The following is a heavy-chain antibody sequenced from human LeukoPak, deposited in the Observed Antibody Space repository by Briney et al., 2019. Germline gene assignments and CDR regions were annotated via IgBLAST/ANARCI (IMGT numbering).Heavy chain of an antibody. CDR3: ATRGGSTMVRGVTPMNYYYYMDV. Sequence: SVKVSCKASGGTFSSYAISWVRQAPGQGLEWMGGIIPIFGTANYAQKFQGRVTITADESTSTAYMELSSLRSEDTAVYYCATRGGSTMVRGVTPMNYYYYMDVWGKGTTVTISS. V-gene: IGHV1-69*13. CDR2: IIPIFGTA. J-gene: IGHJ6*03. CDR1: GGTFSSYA. D-gene: IGHD3-10*01.